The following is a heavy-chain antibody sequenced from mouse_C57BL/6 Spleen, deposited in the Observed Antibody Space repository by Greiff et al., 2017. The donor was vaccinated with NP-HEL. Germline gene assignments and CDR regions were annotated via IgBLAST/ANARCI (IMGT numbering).Heavy chain of an antibody. J-gene: IGHJ4*01. V-gene: IGHV1-69*01. CDR3: ARSGLVPYAMDY. Sequence: VQLQQPGAELVMPGASVKLSCKASGYTFTSYWMHWVKQRPGQGLEWIGEIDPSDSYTNYNQKFKGKSTLTVDKSSSTAYMQLSSLTSEDSAVYYCARSGLVPYAMDYWGQGTSVTVSS. CDR1: GYTFTSYW. CDR2: IDPSDSYT. D-gene: IGHD3-3*01.